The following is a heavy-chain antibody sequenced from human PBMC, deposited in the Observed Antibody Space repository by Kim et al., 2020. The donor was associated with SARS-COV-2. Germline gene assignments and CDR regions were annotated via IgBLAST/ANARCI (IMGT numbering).Heavy chain of an antibody. D-gene: IGHD6-19*01. CDR3: ARDVGHSSGWYGFDP. Sequence: DCVTGAFTISRDNAKNSLHLQMNGLRPEDTAVYYCARDVGHSSGWYGFDPWGQGTLVTVSS. V-gene: IGHV3-7*01. J-gene: IGHJ5*01.